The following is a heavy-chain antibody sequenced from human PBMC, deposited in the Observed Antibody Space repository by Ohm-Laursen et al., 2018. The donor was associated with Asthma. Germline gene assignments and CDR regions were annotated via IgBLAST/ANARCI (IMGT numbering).Heavy chain of an antibody. Sequence: SLSLSCAASGFTFSTYWMTWVRHAPGKGLEWVVSIKEDGSEKQYVDSAKGHFTISRDNAKNSLYLQMNSLRAEDTAVYFCSRGSFDEYGEYPSDSWGQGALVTVSS. D-gene: IGHD4-17*01. J-gene: IGHJ4*02. V-gene: IGHV3-7*01. CDR1: GFTFSTYW. CDR3: SRGSFDEYGEYPSDS. CDR2: IKEDGSEK.